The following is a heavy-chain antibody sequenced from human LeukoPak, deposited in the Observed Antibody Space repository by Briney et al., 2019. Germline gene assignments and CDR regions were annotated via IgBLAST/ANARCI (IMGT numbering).Heavy chain of an antibody. CDR2: IIPIFGTA. Sequence: SVKVSCKASGYTFTSYDINWVRQAPGQGLEWMGGIIPIFGTANYAQKFQGRVTITTDESTSTAYMELSSLRSEDTAVYYCARDHLTAYGDDAFDIWGQGTMVTVSS. CDR1: GYTFTSYD. D-gene: IGHD4-17*01. CDR3: ARDHLTAYGDDAFDI. J-gene: IGHJ3*02. V-gene: IGHV1-69*05.